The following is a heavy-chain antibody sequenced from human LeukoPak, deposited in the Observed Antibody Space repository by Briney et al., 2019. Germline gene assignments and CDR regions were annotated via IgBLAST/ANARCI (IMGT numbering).Heavy chain of an antibody. J-gene: IGHJ6*02. V-gene: IGHV3-30-3*01. D-gene: IGHD4-17*01. Sequence: GGSLRLSCAASGFTLSSNWMSWVRQAPGKGLEWVAVISYDGSTKYYADSVKARFTISRDNSKNTLYLQMNSLRPDDTAVYYCAREIFDGDYNYYYGMDVWGQGTTVTVSS. CDR3: AREIFDGDYNYYYGMDV. CDR1: GFTLSSNW. CDR2: ISYDGSTK.